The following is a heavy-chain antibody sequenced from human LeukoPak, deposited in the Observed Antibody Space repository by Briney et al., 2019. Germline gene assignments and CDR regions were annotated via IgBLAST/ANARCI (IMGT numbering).Heavy chain of an antibody. J-gene: IGHJ4*02. CDR3: ARLAGGSGLDY. V-gene: IGHV4-59*01. D-gene: IGHD6-19*01. CDR1: GGSISGYY. CDR2: IYSGGSA. Sequence: SETLSLTCTVSGGSISGYYWSWIRQPPARGLEWIGNIYSGGSANYNPSLKSRVTISVDTSKNHFSLKMTSMTAADTAVYYCARLAGGSGLDYWGQGTLVTVSS.